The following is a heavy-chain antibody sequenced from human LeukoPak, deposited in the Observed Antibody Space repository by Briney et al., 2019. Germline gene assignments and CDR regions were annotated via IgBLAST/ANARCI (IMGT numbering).Heavy chain of an antibody. V-gene: IGHV1-69-2*01. D-gene: IGHD5-18*01. CDR3: ATDTAMVVY. Sequence: GASVKVSCKASGYTFTDYYMHWVQQAPGKGLEWMGRVDPEDGETKYAEKFQGRVTITADTSTDTAYMELSSLRSEDTAVYYCATDTAMVVYWGQGTLVTVSS. CDR1: GYTFTDYY. CDR2: VDPEDGET. J-gene: IGHJ4*02.